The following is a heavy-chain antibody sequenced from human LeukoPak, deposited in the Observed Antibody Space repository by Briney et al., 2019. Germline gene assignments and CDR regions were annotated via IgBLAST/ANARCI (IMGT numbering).Heavy chain of an antibody. Sequence: VSGGSISSXXXXXIRXXPGRXXXXXXXXXXSGSTNYNPSLKSRVTISVDTSKNQFSLNLSSVTAADTAVYYCARVKDTVATRFSHRQYHHYYDMDVWGKGTTVTVSS. D-gene: IGHD5-12*01. CDR2: XXXSGST. J-gene: IGHJ6*03. V-gene: IGHV4-59*01. CDR3: ARVKDTVATRFSHRQYHHYYDMDV. CDR1: GGSISSXX.